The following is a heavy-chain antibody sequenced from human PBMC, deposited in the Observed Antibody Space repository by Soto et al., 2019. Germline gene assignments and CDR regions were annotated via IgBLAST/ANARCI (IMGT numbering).Heavy chain of an antibody. J-gene: IGHJ4*02. CDR2: ISSSSSYI. CDR3: ARGKGVYYDILTGPVDY. Sequence: PGGSLRLSCAASGFTFSSYSMNWVRQAPGKGLEWVSSISSSSSYIYYADSVKGRFTISRDNAKNSLYLQMNSLRAEDTAVYYCARGKGVYYDILTGPVDYWGQGTLVTVSS. V-gene: IGHV3-21*01. D-gene: IGHD3-9*01. CDR1: GFTFSSYS.